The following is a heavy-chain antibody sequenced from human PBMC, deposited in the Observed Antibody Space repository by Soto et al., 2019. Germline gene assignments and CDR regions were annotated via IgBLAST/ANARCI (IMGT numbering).Heavy chain of an antibody. CDR1: GGSFSGYY. J-gene: IGHJ4*02. CDR3: AREFRQGYYYDSSGYPCFDY. CDR2: INHSGIT. D-gene: IGHD3-22*01. Sequence: SETLSLTCAVYGGSFSGYYWSWIRQPPGKGLEWLGEINHSGITDYNPSLKSRITISIDTSKKQFSLKLNSVTAADTAVYYCAREFRQGYYYDSSGYPCFDYWGQGTLVTVSS. V-gene: IGHV4-34*01.